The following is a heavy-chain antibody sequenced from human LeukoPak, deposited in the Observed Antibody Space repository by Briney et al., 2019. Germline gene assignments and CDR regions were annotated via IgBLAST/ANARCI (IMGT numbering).Heavy chain of an antibody. CDR3: AKPHDDFWSGSDAFDI. CDR1: GFTFSSYG. Sequence: PGGSLRLSCAASGFTFSSYGMHWVRLAPGKGLEWVAVISYDGSNKYYADSVKGRFTISRDNSKNTLYLQMNSLRAEDTAVYYCAKPHDDFWSGSDAFDIWGQGTMVTVSS. CDR2: ISYDGSNK. J-gene: IGHJ3*02. D-gene: IGHD3-3*01. V-gene: IGHV3-30*18.